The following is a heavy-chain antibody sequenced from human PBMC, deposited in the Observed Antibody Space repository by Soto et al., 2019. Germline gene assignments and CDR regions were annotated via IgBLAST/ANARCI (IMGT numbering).Heavy chain of an antibody. CDR1: GFTFSSYS. CDR2: ISSSSSYI. D-gene: IGHD6-13*01. J-gene: IGHJ4*02. CDR3: ARDRPEAAGLRASAPFDY. V-gene: IGHV3-21*01. Sequence: GGSLRLSCAASGFTFSSYSMNWVRQAPGKGLEWVSSISSSSSYIYYADSVKGRFTISRDNAKNSLYLQMNSLRAEDTAVYYCARDRPEAAGLRASAPFDYWGQETLVTASS.